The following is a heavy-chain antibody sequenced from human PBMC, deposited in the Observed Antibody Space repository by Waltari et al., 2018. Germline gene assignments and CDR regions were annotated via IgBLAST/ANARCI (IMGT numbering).Heavy chain of an antibody. D-gene: IGHD3-10*01. J-gene: IGHJ5*02. Sequence: EERLVESGGGLVKPGGSLRLSCVASGFRFSDYDMNWVRQTPGTGLEGVSAIGGTHSNIFYADSVRGRFTVSRDNAMNSLFLEMKNLRAEDTGLYYCTRDLYGSGGDWFDPWGQGTLVTVSS. CDR3: TRDLYGSGGDWFDP. CDR2: IGGTHSNI. V-gene: IGHV3-21*04. CDR1: GFRFSDYD.